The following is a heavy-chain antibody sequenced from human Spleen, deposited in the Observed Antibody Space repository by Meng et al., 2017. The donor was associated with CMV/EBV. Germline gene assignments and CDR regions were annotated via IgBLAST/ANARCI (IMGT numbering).Heavy chain of an antibody. CDR3: ARDHLDYDFWSGSSYYYFDY. D-gene: IGHD3-3*01. CDR1: GFTSSIFW. J-gene: IGHJ4*02. CDR2: IKQDGSEK. V-gene: IGHV3-7*01. Sequence: GGSLRLSCAASGFTSSIFWMSWVRQAPGKGPEWVANIKQDGSEKYYVDSVKGRFTISRDNAKNSLYLKMNSLRAEDTAVYYCARDHLDYDFWSGSSYYYFDYWGQGTLVTVSS.